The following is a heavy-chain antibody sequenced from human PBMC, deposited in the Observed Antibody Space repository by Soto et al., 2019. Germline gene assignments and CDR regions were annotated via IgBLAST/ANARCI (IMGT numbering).Heavy chain of an antibody. CDR3: ARDLQGGVET. Sequence: QVQLVESGGGVVQPGRSLRLSCVASGFTFSNHGIHWVRQAPGKGLEWVAVIWNDGRNKFYSDSVKGRFTISRDNPKSTLYLQMNSLRAEDTAVYYCARDLQGGVETWGQGTLVTVSS. D-gene: IGHD3-16*01. V-gene: IGHV3-33*01. CDR2: IWNDGRNK. J-gene: IGHJ4*02. CDR1: GFTFSNHG.